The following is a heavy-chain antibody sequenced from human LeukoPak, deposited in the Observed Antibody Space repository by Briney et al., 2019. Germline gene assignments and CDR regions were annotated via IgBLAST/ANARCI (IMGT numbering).Heavy chain of an antibody. CDR1: GGSISSGSYY. V-gene: IGHV4-61*02. J-gene: IGHJ6*03. CDR3: ARDYFVRSLYYYYYMDV. Sequence: SETLSLTCTVSGGSISSGSYYWRWLRQPAGKGLEWLGRIYTSGSTNYNPSLKSRVTISVDTSKNQFSLKLSSVTAADTAVYYCARDYFVRSLYYYYYMDVWGKGTTVTVSS. CDR2: IYTSGST. D-gene: IGHD3-10*01.